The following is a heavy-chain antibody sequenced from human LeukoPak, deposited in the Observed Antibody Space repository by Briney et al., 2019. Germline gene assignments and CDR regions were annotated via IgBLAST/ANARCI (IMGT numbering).Heavy chain of an antibody. D-gene: IGHD4-11*01. V-gene: IGHV3-21*01. CDR3: AGAHGTIYSNYANPDY. Sequence: PGGSLRLSCVVSGFTFTTYSMNCVRQAPGKGLEWVSCISGSNSYIHYADSVKGRFTISRDNAKNSLYLQMNSLRVEDTAVYYYAGAHGTIYSNYANPDYWGQGTLVTVSS. J-gene: IGHJ4*02. CDR2: ISGSNSYI. CDR1: GFTFTTYS.